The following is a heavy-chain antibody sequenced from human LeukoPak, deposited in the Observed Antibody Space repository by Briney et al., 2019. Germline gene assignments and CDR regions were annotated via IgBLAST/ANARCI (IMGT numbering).Heavy chain of an antibody. Sequence: PSETLSLTCTVSGGSISSSSYYWGWIRQPPGKGLEWIGYIYYSGSTNCNPSLKSRVTISVDTSKNQFSLKLSSVTAADTAVYYCARGTYYDFWSGDPYYYYYMDVWGKGTTVTVSS. J-gene: IGHJ6*03. CDR1: GGSISSSSYY. CDR2: IYYSGST. D-gene: IGHD3-3*01. CDR3: ARGTYYDFWSGDPYYYYYMDV. V-gene: IGHV4-61*05.